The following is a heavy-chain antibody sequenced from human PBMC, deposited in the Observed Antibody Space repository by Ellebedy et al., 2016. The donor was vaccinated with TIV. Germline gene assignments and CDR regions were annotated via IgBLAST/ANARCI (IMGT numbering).Heavy chain of an antibody. CDR3: ARGEVIVTVDY. Sequence: MPSETLSLTCTVSGGSISSSSYYWGWIRQPPGKGLEWIGSIYYSGSTYYNPSLKSRVTISVDTSKNQFSLKLSSVTAADTAVYYCARGEVIVTVDYWGQGTLVTVSS. CDR2: IYYSGST. D-gene: IGHD3-16*02. V-gene: IGHV4-39*01. J-gene: IGHJ4*02. CDR1: GGSISSSSYY.